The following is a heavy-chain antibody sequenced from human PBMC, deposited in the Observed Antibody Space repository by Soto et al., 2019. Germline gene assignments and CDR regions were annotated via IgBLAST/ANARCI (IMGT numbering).Heavy chain of an antibody. CDR1: GFTFSSYA. D-gene: IGHD3-16*02. V-gene: IGHV3-30-3*01. CDR2: ISYDGSNK. J-gene: IGHJ6*02. CDR3: ARAEAFGGVIVVHYYYYGMDV. Sequence: PGGSLRLSCAASGFTFSSYAMQWVRQAPGKGREWVAVISYDGSNKYYADSVKGRFTISRDNSKNTLYLQMNSLRAEDTAVYYCARAEAFGGVIVVHYYYYGMDVWGQGTTVTVSS.